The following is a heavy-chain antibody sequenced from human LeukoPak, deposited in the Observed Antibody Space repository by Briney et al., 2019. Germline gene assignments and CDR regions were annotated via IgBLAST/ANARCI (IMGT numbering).Heavy chain of an antibody. CDR1: GGSFSGYY. CDR3: ARGRAYHYDSSGYFFDY. Sequence: SETLSLTCAVSGGSFSGYYWSWIRQPPGKGLEWIGEINHSGSTNYNPSLKSRVTISVDTSKNQFSLKLSSVTAADTAVYYCARGRAYHYDSSGYFFDYWVQGTLVTVSS. CDR2: INHSGST. J-gene: IGHJ4*02. D-gene: IGHD3-22*01. V-gene: IGHV4-34*01.